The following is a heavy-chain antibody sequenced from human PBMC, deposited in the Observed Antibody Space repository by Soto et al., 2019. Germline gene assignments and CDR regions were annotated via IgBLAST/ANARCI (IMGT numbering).Heavy chain of an antibody. CDR3: ARSVVLVPAAIDY. J-gene: IGHJ4*02. CDR2: IYYSGST. Sequence: SETLSLTCTVSGGSISSSSYYWGWIRQPPGKGLEWIGSIYYSGSTYYNPSLKSRVTISVDTSKNQFSLKLSSVTAADTAVYYCARSVVLVPAAIDYWGQGTLVTVSS. CDR1: GGSISSSSYY. V-gene: IGHV4-39*07. D-gene: IGHD2-2*01.